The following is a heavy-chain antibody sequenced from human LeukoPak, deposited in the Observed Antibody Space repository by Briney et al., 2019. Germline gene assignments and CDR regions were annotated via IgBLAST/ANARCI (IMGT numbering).Heavy chain of an antibody. D-gene: IGHD2-15*01. Sequence: ASVKVSCKASVYTFTGYYMHSVRQAPGQGLEWVGWINPNSGCTNYAQKFQGRVTMTRDTSISTAYMELSRLRSDDTAVYYCARQVVARDYYFDYWGQGTLVTVSS. CDR1: VYTFTGYY. CDR2: INPNSGCT. J-gene: IGHJ4*02. V-gene: IGHV1-2*02. CDR3: ARQVVARDYYFDY.